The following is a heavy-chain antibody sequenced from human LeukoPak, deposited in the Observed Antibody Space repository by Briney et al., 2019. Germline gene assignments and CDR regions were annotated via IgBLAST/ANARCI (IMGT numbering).Heavy chain of an antibody. CDR3: ARDLRWRFGELLGPYYYYGMDV. Sequence: SETLSLTCTVSGGSISSYYWSWIRQPAGQGLEWIGRIYTSGSTNYNPSLKSRVTMSVDTSKNRFSLKLSSVIAADTAVYYCARDLRWRFGELLGPYYYYGMDVWGQGTTVTVSS. J-gene: IGHJ6*02. V-gene: IGHV4-4*07. CDR2: IYTSGST. D-gene: IGHD3-10*01. CDR1: GGSISSYY.